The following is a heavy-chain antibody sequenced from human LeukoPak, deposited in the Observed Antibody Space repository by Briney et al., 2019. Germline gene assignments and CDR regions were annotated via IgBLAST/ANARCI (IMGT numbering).Heavy chain of an antibody. CDR3: ARDVLRFLEWLSYYYGMDV. CDR2: ISRSNRLI. D-gene: IGHD3-3*01. Sequence: GGSLRLSCAASGFTFSSYSMNWVRQAPGKGLEWVSSISRSNRLIYYADSMKGRFTISRDNAKNSLYLQMNSLRAEDTAVYYCARDVLRFLEWLSYYYGMDVWGQGTTVTVSS. CDR1: GFTFSSYS. V-gene: IGHV3-21*01. J-gene: IGHJ6*02.